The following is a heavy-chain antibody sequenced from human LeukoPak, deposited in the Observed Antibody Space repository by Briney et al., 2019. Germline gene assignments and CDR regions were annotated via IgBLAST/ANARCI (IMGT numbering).Heavy chain of an antibody. J-gene: IGHJ4*02. D-gene: IGHD6-19*01. CDR2: ITTGRGET. CDR1: GYTFTGYY. V-gene: IGHV1-3*03. CDR3: ARGGKQWRGGNYFDS. Sequence: ASAKVSCKASGYTFTGYYMHWVRQAPGQSLEWMGWITTGRGETRYSQEFQRRITFTRDTSASTVYMDLSDLRSEDTAVYYCARGGKQWRGGNYFDSWGQGTLVAVSS.